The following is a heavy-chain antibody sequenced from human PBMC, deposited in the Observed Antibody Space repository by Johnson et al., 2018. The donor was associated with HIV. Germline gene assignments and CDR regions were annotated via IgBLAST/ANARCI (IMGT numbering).Heavy chain of an antibody. CDR3: AKDLGNWDSPRSAFDM. J-gene: IGHJ3*02. CDR1: GFTFSSYA. CDR2: ISYDGTKK. D-gene: IGHD1/OR15-1a*01. Sequence: QVQLVESGGGVVQPGRSLRLSCAASGFTFSSYAMHWVRQAPGKGLEWVAVISYDGTKKNYADSVKGRFTISRDNSKNTLCLQMNSLRAEDTAVYYCAKDLGNWDSPRSAFDMWGQVTMVTVSS. V-gene: IGHV3-30*04.